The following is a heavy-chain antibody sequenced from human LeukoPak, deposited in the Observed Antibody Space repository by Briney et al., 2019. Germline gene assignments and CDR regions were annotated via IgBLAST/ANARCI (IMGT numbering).Heavy chain of an antibody. CDR2: ISSSSSTI. V-gene: IGHV3-48*02. D-gene: IGHD2-2*01. CDR3: ARELVVPAVHYYYYYYGMHL. CDR1: GFTFSSYS. J-gene: IGHJ6*02. Sequence: GGSLRLSCAASGFTFSSYSMTWVRQAPGKGLEWVSYISSSSSTIYYADSVKGRFTISRDNAKNSLYLQLNSLRDEATAVYYSARELVVPAVHYYYYYYGMHLWGQGTTVTVSS.